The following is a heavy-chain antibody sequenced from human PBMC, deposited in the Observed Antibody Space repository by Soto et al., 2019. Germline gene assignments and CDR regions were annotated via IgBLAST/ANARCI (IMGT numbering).Heavy chain of an antibody. Sequence: GGSLRLSCTGSEFTFSSYWMHWVRQAPGKGLVWVSRINSDGSSTSYADSVKGRFTISRDNAKNTLYLQMNSLRAEDTAVYYCARGGDGYKSDYFDYWGQGTLVTVSS. D-gene: IGHD5-12*01. J-gene: IGHJ4*02. CDR1: EFTFSSYW. CDR3: ARGGDGYKSDYFDY. CDR2: INSDGSST. V-gene: IGHV3-74*01.